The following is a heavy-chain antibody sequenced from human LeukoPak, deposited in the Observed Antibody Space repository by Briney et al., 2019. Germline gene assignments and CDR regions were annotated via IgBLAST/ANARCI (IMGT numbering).Heavy chain of an antibody. CDR1: GGSISSGGYY. Sequence: SETLSLTCTVSGGSISSGGYYWSWIRQPPGKGLEWIGYIYHSGSTYYNPSLKSRVTISVDRSKNQFSLKLRSVTAADTAVYFCARGEEDYYDSSGYLHWGQGTLVTVSS. CDR2: IYHSGST. D-gene: IGHD3-22*01. V-gene: IGHV4-30-2*01. J-gene: IGHJ4*02. CDR3: ARGEEDYYDSSGYLH.